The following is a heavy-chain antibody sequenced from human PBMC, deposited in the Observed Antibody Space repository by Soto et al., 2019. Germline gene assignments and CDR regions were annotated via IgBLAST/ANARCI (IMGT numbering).Heavy chain of an antibody. J-gene: IGHJ6*02. CDR3: ARGGGSCAGGCLDV. CDR2: ISPNGDST. D-gene: IGHD2-15*01. Sequence: GGSLRLSCAASGFTFSSFAMHWVRQAPGKGLEYVSAISPNGDSTYYADSVRGRFTISRDNSKNTLYLQMGGLRAEDMAVYYCARGGGSCAGGCLDVWGQGTTVTVSS. V-gene: IGHV3-64*02. CDR1: GFTFSSFA.